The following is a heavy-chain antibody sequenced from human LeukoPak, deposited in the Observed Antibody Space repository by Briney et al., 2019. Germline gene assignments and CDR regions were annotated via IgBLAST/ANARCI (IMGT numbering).Heavy chain of an antibody. D-gene: IGHD6-19*01. V-gene: IGHV4-4*02. CDR1: GDSISSSNW. J-gene: IGHJ4*02. CDR3: ARGRGYSSGWYLDY. CDR2: IYHSGSI. Sequence: PSGTLSLTCAVSGDSISSSNWWSWVRQPPGKGLEWIGEIYHSGSINYNPSLESRVTISVDTSKNQFSLKLSSVTAADTAVYYCARGRGYSSGWYLDYWGQGTLVTVSS.